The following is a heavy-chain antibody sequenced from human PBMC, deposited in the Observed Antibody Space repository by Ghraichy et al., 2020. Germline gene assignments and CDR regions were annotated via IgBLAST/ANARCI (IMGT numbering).Heavy chain of an antibody. Sequence: GGSLRLSCAASGFTFSSYAMNWVRQAPGKGLEWVSGISGSGGSTYYADSVKGRFTISRDNSKNTLYLKMNSLRAEDTAGYYCAKRRDYGDYVFDYWGQGTLVTVSS. CDR1: GFTFSSYA. CDR3: AKRRDYGDYVFDY. J-gene: IGHJ4*02. V-gene: IGHV3-23*01. D-gene: IGHD4-17*01. CDR2: ISGSGGST.